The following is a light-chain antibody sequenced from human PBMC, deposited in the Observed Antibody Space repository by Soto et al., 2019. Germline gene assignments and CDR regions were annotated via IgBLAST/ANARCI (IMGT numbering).Light chain of an antibody. CDR2: SAS. CDR1: HDIHTY. CDR3: QRYDSPPWT. V-gene: IGKV1-27*01. J-gene: IGKJ1*01. Sequence: DIQMTQSPSSLSASVGDRLTITCRASHDIHTYLAWFQQKPGEVPKVLLYSASTLQSGVPSRFSGSGSGTDFTLTISGLQPEDVATYYCQRYDSPPWTFGQGPKVEIK.